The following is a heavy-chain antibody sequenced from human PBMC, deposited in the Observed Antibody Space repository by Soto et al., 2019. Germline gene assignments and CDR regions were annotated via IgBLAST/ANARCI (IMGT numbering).Heavy chain of an antibody. CDR3: AKIPPASAYYDMTGYQWSFDL. CDR1: GLTFSSYA. J-gene: IGHJ2*01. V-gene: IGHV3-23*01. Sequence: EVQLLESGGGLVQPGGSLRLSCAASGLTFSSYAMSWVRQAPGKGLEWVSGISSGGGSTYYADSVKGRFTVSRDKSKNTLFPQMNSLRAEDTALDYRAKIPPASAYYDMTGYQWSFDLWGRGTLVTVSS. CDR2: ISSGGGST. D-gene: IGHD3-9*01.